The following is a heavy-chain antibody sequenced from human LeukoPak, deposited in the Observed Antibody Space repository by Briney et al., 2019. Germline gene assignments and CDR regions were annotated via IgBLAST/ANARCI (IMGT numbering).Heavy chain of an antibody. CDR1: GFTFSDYY. J-gene: IGHJ3*02. D-gene: IGHD6-13*01. CDR3: ARDLGLASSWSSGGAFDI. CDR2: ISSSSSYI. V-gene: IGHV3-11*05. Sequence: GGSLRLSCAASGFTFSDYYMSWIRQSPGKGLEWVSYISSSSSYINYADSVKGRFTISRDTAKNSLYLQMNSLRAEDTAVYYCARDLGLASSWSSGGAFDIWGQGTMVTVSS.